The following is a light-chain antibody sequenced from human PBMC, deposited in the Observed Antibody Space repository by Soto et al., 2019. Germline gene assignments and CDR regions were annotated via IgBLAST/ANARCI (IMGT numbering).Light chain of an antibody. CDR2: DAS. Sequence: EIVLTQSPATLSLSPGERATLSCRASQSVSSYLAWYQQKPGQAPRLLIYDASNRATGIPARFSGSGSGTDFTLTISSLEPEDFAVYYCYQRSNWPPTFGRGTKVEIK. CDR1: QSVSSY. J-gene: IGKJ4*01. CDR3: YQRSNWPPT. V-gene: IGKV3-11*01.